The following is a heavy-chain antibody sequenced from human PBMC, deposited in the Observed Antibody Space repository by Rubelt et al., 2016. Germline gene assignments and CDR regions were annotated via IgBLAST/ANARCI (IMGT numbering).Heavy chain of an antibody. CDR1: GFTFSSYS. CDR3: AREGSSVATGYFQH. J-gene: IGHJ1*01. V-gene: IGHV3-21*01. Sequence: EVQLLESGGGLVQPGGCLRLSCAASGFTFSSYSMNWVRLAPGKGLEWVSSISSSSYIYYADSVKGRFTISRDNAKNSLYLQMNSLRAEDTAVYYCAREGSSVATGYFQHWGQGTLVTVSS. CDR2: ISSSSYI. D-gene: IGHD1-26*01.